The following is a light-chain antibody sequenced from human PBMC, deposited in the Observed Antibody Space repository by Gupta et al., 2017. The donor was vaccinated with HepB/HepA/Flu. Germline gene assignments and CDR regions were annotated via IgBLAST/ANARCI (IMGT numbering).Light chain of an antibody. CDR3: ATWDNTLSVWV. V-gene: IGLV1-44*01. CDR2: NNG. Sequence: QSVLTQPPSASATPGQWVTISCSGSRSNIGSNPVHWFQQRPGTAPKALISNNGQRPSGVPDRFSASKYDTSASLAISGLQSDDDADYYCATWDNTLSVWVFGGGTKLTVL. CDR1: RSNIGSNP. J-gene: IGLJ3*02.